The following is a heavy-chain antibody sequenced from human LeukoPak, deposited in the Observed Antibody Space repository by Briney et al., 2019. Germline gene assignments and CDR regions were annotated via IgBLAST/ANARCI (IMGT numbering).Heavy chain of an antibody. CDR2: INPNSGGT. CDR3: AREYWSYCSSTSCYSSWFDP. J-gene: IGHJ5*02. Sequence: ASVKVSCKASGYTFTGYYMHWVRQAPGQGLERMGWINPNSGGTNYAQKFQGRVTMTRDTSISTAYMELSRLRSGDTAVYYCAREYWSYCSSTSCYSSWFDPWGQGTLVTVSS. CDR1: GYTFTGYY. D-gene: IGHD2-2*01. V-gene: IGHV1-2*02.